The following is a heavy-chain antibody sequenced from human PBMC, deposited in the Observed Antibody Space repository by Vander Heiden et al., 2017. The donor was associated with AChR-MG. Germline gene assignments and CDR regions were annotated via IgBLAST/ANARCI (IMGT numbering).Heavy chain of an antibody. J-gene: IGHJ4*02. CDR3: ARDMYYDYVWGSYRPPG. CDR2: INWNGGST. Sequence: EVQLAASGGGVVRPGGSLRLSCAAAGSPFVDYGMGWVRQAPGKGLEWVSGINWNGGSTGYADSVKGRFTISRDNAKNSLYLQMNSLRAEDTALYHCARDMYYDYVWGSYRPPGGGQGTLVTVSS. CDR1: GSPFVDYG. V-gene: IGHV3-20*01. D-gene: IGHD3-16*02.